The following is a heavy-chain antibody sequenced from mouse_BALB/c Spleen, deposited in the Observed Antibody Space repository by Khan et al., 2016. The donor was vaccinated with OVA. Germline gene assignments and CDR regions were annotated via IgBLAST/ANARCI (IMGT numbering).Heavy chain of an antibody. J-gene: IGHJ3*01. CDR1: GYSFTTYY. CDR2: IDPFSGST. Sequence: VQLQQSGPELMKPGASVTISCKASGYSFTTYYIHWVMQSHGTSLEWIGYIDPFSGSTTYNQKFKGKATLTVDQSSSTAYIHLSNLTSEDSAVYYCTRHGFVAWFTYWGQGTLVTVST. CDR3: TRHGFVAWFTY. V-gene: IGHV1S135*01. D-gene: IGHD2-2*01.